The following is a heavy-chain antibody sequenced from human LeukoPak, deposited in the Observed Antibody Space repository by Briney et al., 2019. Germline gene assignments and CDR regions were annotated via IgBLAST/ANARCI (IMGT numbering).Heavy chain of an antibody. CDR1: GYTFTGYY. J-gene: IGHJ5*02. D-gene: IGHD3-10*01. CDR3: ARSMVRGVIIASPGYVRP. CDR2: INTNTGNP. V-gene: IGHV7-4-1*02. Sequence: GASVKVSCKASGYTFTGYYMHWVRQAPGQGLEWMGWINTNTGNPTYAQGFTGRFVFSLDTSVSTAYLQISSLKAEDTAVYYCARSMVRGVIIASPGYVRPWGQGTLVTVSS.